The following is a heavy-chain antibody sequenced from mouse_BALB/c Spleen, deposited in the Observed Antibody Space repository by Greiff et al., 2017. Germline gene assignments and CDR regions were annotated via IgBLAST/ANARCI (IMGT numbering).Heavy chain of an antibody. CDR1: GYSITSDYA. V-gene: IGHV3-2*02. D-gene: IGHD2-14*01. J-gene: IGHJ2*01. CDR3: ARGYYRYPFDY. Sequence: VQLQQSGPGLVKPSQSLSLTCTVTGYSITSDYAWNWIRQFPGNKLEWMGYISYSGSTSYNPSLKSRISITRDTSKNQFFLQLNSVTTEDTATYYCARGYYRYPFDYWGQGTTLTVSS. CDR2: ISYSGST.